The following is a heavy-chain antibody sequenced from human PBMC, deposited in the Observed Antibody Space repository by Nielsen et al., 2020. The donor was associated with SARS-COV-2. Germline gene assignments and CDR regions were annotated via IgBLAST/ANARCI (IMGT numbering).Heavy chain of an antibody. CDR2: TNHAGTT. Sequence: SETLSLTCAVYGGSFSGHYWSWIRQTPGKGLEWIGETNHAGTTNYNPSLQSRVTISLDTSKKQFSLRLSSLTAADTAVYYCAGTLTIFGVAPTLDYWGQGTLVTVSS. V-gene: IGHV4-34*01. CDR1: GGSFSGHY. CDR3: AGTLTIFGVAPTLDY. J-gene: IGHJ4*02. D-gene: IGHD3-3*01.